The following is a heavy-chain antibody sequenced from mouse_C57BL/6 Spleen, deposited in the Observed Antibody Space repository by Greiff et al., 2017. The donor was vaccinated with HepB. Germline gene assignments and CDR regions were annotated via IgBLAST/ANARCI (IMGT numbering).Heavy chain of an antibody. V-gene: IGHV3-6*01. Sequence: EVKLQESGPGLVKPSQSLSLTCSVTGYSITSGYYWNWIRQFPGNKLEWMGYISYDGSNNYNPSLKNRISITRDTSKNQFFLKLNSVTTEDTATYYCARPYSNYGWYFDVWGTGTTVTVSS. CDR1: GYSITSGYY. CDR2: ISYDGSN. CDR3: ARPYSNYGWYFDV. D-gene: IGHD2-5*01. J-gene: IGHJ1*03.